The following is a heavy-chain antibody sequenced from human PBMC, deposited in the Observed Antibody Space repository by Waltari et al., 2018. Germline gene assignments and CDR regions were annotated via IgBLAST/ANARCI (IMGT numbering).Heavy chain of an antibody. D-gene: IGHD1-26*01. CDR2: IYSGGST. V-gene: IGHV3-53*01. CDR1: GFTVSSNF. Sequence: EVQLVESGGGLIQPGGSLRLSCAASGFTVSSNFMSWVRQAPGKGLEWVSVIYSGGSTYYADSVKGRFTISRDNSKNTLYLQMNSLRAEDTAVYYCASWALGSGSYFYYGMDVWGQGTTVTVSS. CDR3: ASWALGSGSYFYYGMDV. J-gene: IGHJ6*02.